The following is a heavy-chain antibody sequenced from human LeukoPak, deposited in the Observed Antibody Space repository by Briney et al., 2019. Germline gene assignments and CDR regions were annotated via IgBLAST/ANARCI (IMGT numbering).Heavy chain of an antibody. CDR1: GFTFSSYA. V-gene: IGHV3-23*01. Sequence: GGSLRLSCAASGFTFSSYAMTWVRQAPGKGLEWVSAITGGGDTTYYADSVKGRFTISRDNSKNTLYLQMNNLRAEDTAIYYCAKAANYDILTGYYLDYWGQGTLVTVST. J-gene: IGHJ4*02. D-gene: IGHD3-9*01. CDR2: ITGGGDTT. CDR3: AKAANYDILTGYYLDY.